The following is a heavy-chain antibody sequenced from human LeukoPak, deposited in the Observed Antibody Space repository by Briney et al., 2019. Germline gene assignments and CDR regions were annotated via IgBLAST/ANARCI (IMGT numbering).Heavy chain of an antibody. J-gene: IGHJ6*02. D-gene: IGHD3-10*01. CDR3: AREDFGGGEHYGMDV. Sequence: GGSVRLSCAASGFTFSTYAMHWVCQAPGKGLEWAAVISSDGGNKYYADSVKGRFTISRDNSKNTLYLQMNSLRAEDTAVYYCAREDFGGGEHYGMDVWGQGTTVTVSS. CDR2: ISSDGGNK. CDR1: GFTFSTYA. V-gene: IGHV3-30-3*01.